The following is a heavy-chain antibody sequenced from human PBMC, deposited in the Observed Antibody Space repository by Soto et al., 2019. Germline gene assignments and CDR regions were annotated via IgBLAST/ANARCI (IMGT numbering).Heavy chain of an antibody. D-gene: IGHD1-26*01. Sequence: QVQLVESGGGVVQPGRSLRLSCAASGFTFSSYGMHWVRQAPGKGLEWVAVIWYDGSNKYYADSVKGRFTISRDNSKNTLYLQMNSLRAEDTAVYYCARSAGALPPIPNRGQGTLVTVSS. CDR2: IWYDGSNK. CDR1: GFTFSSYG. V-gene: IGHV3-33*01. CDR3: ARSAGALPPIPN. J-gene: IGHJ4*02.